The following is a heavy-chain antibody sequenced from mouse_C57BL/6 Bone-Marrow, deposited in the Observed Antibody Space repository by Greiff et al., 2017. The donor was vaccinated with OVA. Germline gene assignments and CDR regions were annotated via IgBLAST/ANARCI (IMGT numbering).Heavy chain of an antibody. CDR3: GGGDYGENWYCDV. J-gene: IGHJ1*03. V-gene: IGHV10-3*01. Sequence: EVQLVESGGGLVQPKGSLKLSCAASGFTFNTYAMHWVRQAPGKGLEWVARIRCKSSNYATYYAVSVKVSFSISSDDSQNMIQLQINNRKTEDETMKYCGGGDYGENWYCDVWGTGTTVTVSS. CDR1: GFTFNTYA. D-gene: IGHD2-4*01. CDR2: IRCKSSNYAT.